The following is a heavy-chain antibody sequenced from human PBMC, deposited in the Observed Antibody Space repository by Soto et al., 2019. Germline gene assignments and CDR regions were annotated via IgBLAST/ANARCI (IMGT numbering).Heavy chain of an antibody. V-gene: IGHV4-59*01. CDR3: ARGYCSGGTCYPGNFDY. Sequence: SETLSLTCTVSGGSISSYYWNWIRQPPGKGLEWIGYIYYSGGTNHNPFLKSRVTISVDTSKNQFSLKLSSVTAADTAVYYCARGYCSGGTCYPGNFDYWGQGTLVTVSS. CDR1: GGSISSYY. J-gene: IGHJ4*02. CDR2: IYYSGGT. D-gene: IGHD2-15*01.